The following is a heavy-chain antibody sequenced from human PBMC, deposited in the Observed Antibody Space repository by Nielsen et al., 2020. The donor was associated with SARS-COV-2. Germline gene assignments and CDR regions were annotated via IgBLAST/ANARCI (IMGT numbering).Heavy chain of an antibody. D-gene: IGHD6-13*01. CDR1: GFTFDDYA. V-gene: IGHV3-9*01. CDR2: ISWNSGSI. CDR3: ASAAAVDP. Sequence: SLKISCAASGFTFDDYAMHWVRQAPGKGLERVSGISWNSGSIGYADSVKGRFTISRDNAKNSLYLQMNSLRAEDTALYYCASAAAVDPWGQGTLVTVSS. J-gene: IGHJ5*02.